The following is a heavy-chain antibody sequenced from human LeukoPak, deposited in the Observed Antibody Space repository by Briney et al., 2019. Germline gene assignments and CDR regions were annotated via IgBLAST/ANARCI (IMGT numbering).Heavy chain of an antibody. CDR3: ARAGYSSGWSSDYHYGMDV. J-gene: IGHJ6*02. CDR2: IIPIFGTA. Sequence: SVKVSCKASGGTFSSYAISWVRQAPGQGLEWMGGIIPIFGTANYAQKFQGGVTITADESTSTAYMELSSLRSEDTAVYYCARAGYSSGWSSDYHYGMDVWGQGTTVTVSS. D-gene: IGHD6-19*01. CDR1: GGTFSSYA. V-gene: IGHV1-69*13.